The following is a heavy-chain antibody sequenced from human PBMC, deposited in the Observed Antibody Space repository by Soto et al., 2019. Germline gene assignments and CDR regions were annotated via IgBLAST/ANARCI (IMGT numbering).Heavy chain of an antibody. CDR2: ISSSSSYI. J-gene: IGHJ3*02. D-gene: IGHD6-19*01. Sequence: GGSLRLSLAASWFTFSSYSMKWGRPAPGEGVEWVSSISSSSSYIYYADSVKGRFTISRDNAKNSLYLQMNSLRAEDTAVYYCASLGIAVAGTQDDAFDIWGQGTMVTVSS. CDR3: ASLGIAVAGTQDDAFDI. CDR1: WFTFSSYS. V-gene: IGHV3-21*01.